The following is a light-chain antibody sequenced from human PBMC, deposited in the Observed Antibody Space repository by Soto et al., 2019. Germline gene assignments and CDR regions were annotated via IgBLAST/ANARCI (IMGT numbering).Light chain of an antibody. CDR3: QQDYSTPG. J-gene: IGKJ3*01. Sequence: DIVMTQSPDSLAVSLGERATINCKSSQSVLYSSNNKNYLAWYQQKPGQPPKLLIYWASTRESGVPDRFSGSGSGTDFTLTISSLQAEDVAVYYCQQDYSTPGFGPGTKVDIK. CDR1: QSVLYSSNNKNY. CDR2: WAS. V-gene: IGKV4-1*01.